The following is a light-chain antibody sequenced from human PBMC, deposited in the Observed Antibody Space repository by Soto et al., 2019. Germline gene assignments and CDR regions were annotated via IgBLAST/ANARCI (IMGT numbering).Light chain of an antibody. Sequence: QSVLTQPAYGSGSPGQSITISCSGTSSDIGSYNHVAWYQQFPGKSPKLMIYAVSDRPPAVSERFSGSKAGITPSLTIAGXQTEDGDVYLCNSYPHRQSCLFGTG. CDR2: AVS. J-gene: IGLJ1*01. CDR3: NSYPHRQSCL. V-gene: IGLV2-14*03. CDR1: SSDIGSYNH.